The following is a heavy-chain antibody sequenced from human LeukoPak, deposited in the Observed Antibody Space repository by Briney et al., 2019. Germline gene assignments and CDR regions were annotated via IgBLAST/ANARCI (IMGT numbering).Heavy chain of an antibody. CDR3: ARVEYSSSLGYYGMDV. D-gene: IGHD6-6*01. CDR1: GGSFSGYY. V-gene: IGHV4-34*01. CDR2: INHSGST. J-gene: IGHJ6*02. Sequence: PSETLSLTCAVYGGSFSGYYWSWIRQPPGKGLEWIGEINHSGSTNYNPSLKSRVTISVDTSENQFSLKLSSVTAADTAVYYCARVEYSSSLGYYGMDVWGQGTTVTVSS.